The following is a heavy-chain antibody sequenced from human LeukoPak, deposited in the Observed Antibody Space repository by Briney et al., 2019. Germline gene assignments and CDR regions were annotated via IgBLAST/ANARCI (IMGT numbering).Heavy chain of an antibody. CDR2: IKQDGSEK. CDR3: ARRSSPSGRDAFDI. Sequence: PGGSLRLSCAASGFTFSSYWMSWVRQAPGKGLEWVANIKQDGSEKYYVDSVKGRFTISRDNAKNSLYLQMNSLRAEDTAVYYCARRSSPSGRDAFDIWVQGTMVTVSS. D-gene: IGHD6-19*01. V-gene: IGHV3-7*01. CDR1: GFTFSSYW. J-gene: IGHJ3*02.